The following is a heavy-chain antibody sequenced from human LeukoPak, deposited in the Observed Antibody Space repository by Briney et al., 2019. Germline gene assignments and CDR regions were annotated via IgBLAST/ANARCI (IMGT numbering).Heavy chain of an antibody. J-gene: IGHJ6*03. D-gene: IGHD5-24*01. CDR2: LYGSGETT. CDR3: AKMARMTRQVYYMDV. V-gene: IGHV3-23*01. Sequence: GGSLRLSCAASGFTFSGYAMSWARQAPGKGLEWVSALYGSGETTYYADSVKGRFTVSRDNSKNTLYLQMGGLRAEDTAVYYCAKMARMTRQVYYMDVWGKGATVTVSS. CDR1: GFTFSGYA.